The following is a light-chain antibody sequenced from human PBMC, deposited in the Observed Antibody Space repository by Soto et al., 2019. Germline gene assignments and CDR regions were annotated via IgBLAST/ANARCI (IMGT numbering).Light chain of an antibody. Sequence: EIVLTQSPGTLSLSPGERATLSCRASQSVSSNYLAWYQQKSGQAPRLLIYDATSMATDVPDRFSGSGSGSSFTLTISRLEPEDFAVYYCQQDGYSPGLGVGGRSKVES. CDR1: QSVSSNY. CDR3: QQDGYSPGLG. CDR2: DAT. V-gene: IGKV3-20*01. J-gene: IGKJ4*01.